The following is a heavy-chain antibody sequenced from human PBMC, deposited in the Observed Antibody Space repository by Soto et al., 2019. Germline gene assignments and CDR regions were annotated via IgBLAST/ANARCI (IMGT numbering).Heavy chain of an antibody. V-gene: IGHV4-34*01. CDR3: ARGRDYGDYVDAFDI. J-gene: IGHJ3*02. CDR2: INHSGST. CDR1: GGSFSGYY. Sequence: SETLSLTCAVYGGSFSGYYWSWIRQPPGKGLEWIGEINHSGSTNYNPSLKSRVTISVDTSKNQFSLKLSSVTAADTAVYYCARGRDYGDYVDAFDIWGQGTMVTVSS. D-gene: IGHD4-17*01.